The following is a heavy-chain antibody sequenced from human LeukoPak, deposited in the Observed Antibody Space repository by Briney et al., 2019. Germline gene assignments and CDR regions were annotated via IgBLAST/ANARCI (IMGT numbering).Heavy chain of an antibody. D-gene: IGHD3-16*01. CDR1: GFTFSSYA. J-gene: IGHJ4*02. V-gene: IGHV3-64*01. Sequence: PGGSLRLSCAASGFTFSSYAMHWVRQAPGKGLEYVSAISSNGGSTYYANSVKGRFTISRDNSKNTLYLQMGSLRAEDMAVYYCARAVLFTFGEGPFDYWGQGTLVTVSS. CDR2: ISSNGGST. CDR3: ARAVLFTFGEGPFDY.